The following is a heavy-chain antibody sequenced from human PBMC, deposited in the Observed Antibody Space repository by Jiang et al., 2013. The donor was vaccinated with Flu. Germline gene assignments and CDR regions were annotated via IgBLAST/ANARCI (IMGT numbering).Heavy chain of an antibody. CDR3: VKGGFGEFLPEAYDFDH. V-gene: IGHV3-23*04. Sequence: VQLVESGGGWVQPGGSLRLSCAASGLTLSSYAMSWVRQAPGKGLEWISGISISGSSRYHVDSVRGRFTISRDTSKNTVHLQMNSLREDDTAIYYCVKGGFGEFLPEAYDFDHWAREPWSPSPQ. D-gene: IGHD3-10*01. J-gene: IGHJ4*02. CDR2: ISISGSSR. CDR1: GLTLSSYA.